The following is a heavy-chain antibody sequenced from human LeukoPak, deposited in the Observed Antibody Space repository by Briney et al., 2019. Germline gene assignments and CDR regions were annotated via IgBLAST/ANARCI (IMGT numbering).Heavy chain of an antibody. V-gene: IGHV3-66*01. Sequence: GGSLRLSCAASGFTVSSNYMSWARQAPGKGLEWVSVIYTGGSTYYADSVKGRFTISRDNSKNTLYLHMNSLRVEDTAVYYCARGWSGPLTAVWGQGSTLTVSS. CDR1: GFTVSSNY. CDR3: ARGWSGPLTAV. CDR2: IYTGGST. D-gene: IGHD3-3*01. J-gene: IGHJ6*01.